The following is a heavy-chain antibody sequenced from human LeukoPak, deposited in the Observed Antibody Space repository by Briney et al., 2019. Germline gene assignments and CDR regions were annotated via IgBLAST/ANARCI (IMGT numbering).Heavy chain of an antibody. CDR2: IYYSGST. J-gene: IGHJ4*02. D-gene: IGHD2-15*01. V-gene: IGHV4-30-4*01. Sequence: PSQTLSLTCTVSGGSISSGGYYWSWIRQPPGKGPEWIGYIYYSGSTYYNPSLKSRVTISVDTSKNQFSLKLSSVTAADTAVYYCASRYCSGGSCYSDYWGQGTLVTVSS. CDR1: GGSISSGGYY. CDR3: ASRYCSGGSCYSDY.